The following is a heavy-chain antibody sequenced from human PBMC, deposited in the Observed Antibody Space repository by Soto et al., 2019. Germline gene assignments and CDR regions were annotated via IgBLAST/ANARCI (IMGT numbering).Heavy chain of an antibody. CDR2: IYYSGST. V-gene: IGHV4-59*01. CDR1: GGSISGYY. D-gene: IGHD4-17*01. Sequence: SETLSLTCSVSGGSISGYYWSWIRQPPGKGLQWIGYIYYSGSTNYNPSLKSRVTISVVSSKNQISLKLSSVTAADTAVYYCTRVGGYYGDYPNFDYWGQGTMVTVYS. J-gene: IGHJ4*02. CDR3: TRVGGYYGDYPNFDY.